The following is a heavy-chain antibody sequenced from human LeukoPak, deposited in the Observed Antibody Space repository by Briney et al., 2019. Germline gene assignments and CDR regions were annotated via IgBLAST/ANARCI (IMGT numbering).Heavy chain of an antibody. V-gene: IGHV3-48*03. CDR2: ISSSGSTI. CDR1: GFTFSSYE. CDR3: ATGSSDRIIAVAGIDSANGLDY. Sequence: GGSLRLSCAASGFTFSSYEMNWVRQAPGKGLEWVSYISSSGSTIYYADSVKGRFTISRDNSKNTLYLQMGSLRAEDMAVYYCATGSSDRIIAVAGIDSANGLDYWGQGTLVTVSS. D-gene: IGHD6-19*01. J-gene: IGHJ4*02.